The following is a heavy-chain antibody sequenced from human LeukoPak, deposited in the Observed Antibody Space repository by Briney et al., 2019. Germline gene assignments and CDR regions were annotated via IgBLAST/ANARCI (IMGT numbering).Heavy chain of an antibody. D-gene: IGHD3-3*01. CDR2: ISAYNGNT. CDR3: AVNFWSGYYPYDYGIEF. CDR1: GYTFTSCG. Sequence: ASVKLSCRASGYTFTSCGISWVRQAPGQGLEWMGWISAYNGNTNYAQKLQGRVTMTTDTSTSTAYMELRSLRSDDTAVYYCAVNFWSGYYPYDYGIEFWGQGTMVTVSS. V-gene: IGHV1-18*01. J-gene: IGHJ6*02.